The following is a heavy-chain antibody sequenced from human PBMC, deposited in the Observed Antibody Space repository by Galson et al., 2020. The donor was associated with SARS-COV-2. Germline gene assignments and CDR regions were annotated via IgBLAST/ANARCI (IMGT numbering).Heavy chain of an antibody. Sequence: SETLSLTCTVSGGSISSSSYYWGWIRQPPGKGLEWIGSIFYTGSTYYNPSLKSRVTISIDTSNNQFSLKLSSVTAADTAVYYCAILRGRGGYDYVDSWGQGTLVTVSS. J-gene: IGHJ4*02. D-gene: IGHD5-12*01. CDR2: IFYTGST. V-gene: IGHV4-39*07. CDR1: GGSISSSSYY. CDR3: AILRGRGGYDYVDS.